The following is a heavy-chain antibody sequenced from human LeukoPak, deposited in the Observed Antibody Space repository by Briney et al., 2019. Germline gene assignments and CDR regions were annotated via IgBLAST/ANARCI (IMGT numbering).Heavy chain of an antibody. J-gene: IGHJ4*02. CDR2: MNPNSGNT. CDR1: GYTFTSYD. Sequence: ASVKVSCKASGYTFTSYDINWVRQATGQGLEWMGWMNPNSGNTGYAQKFQGRVAMTRNTSITTAYMELRSLRSDDTAVYYCARDSGSYLDYWGQGTLVTVST. V-gene: IGHV1-8*01. D-gene: IGHD1-26*01. CDR3: ARDSGSYLDY.